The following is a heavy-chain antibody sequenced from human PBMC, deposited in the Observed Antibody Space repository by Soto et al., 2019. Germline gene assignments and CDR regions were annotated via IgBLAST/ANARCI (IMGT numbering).Heavy chain of an antibody. CDR3: VRCHTCGTDCYQNWFDP. CDR1: GVSVSDHF. CDR2: LSWDGST. Sequence: EVQLVETGGGLTQPGGSLRLSCAVSGVSVSDHFMSWVRQAPGKGLVWVSVLSWDGSTYYADSVKGRFAMSRDNSKNTLFLQMNSLRAEDTAVYYCVRCHTCGTDCYQNWFDPWGRGTLVTVSS. V-gene: IGHV3-53*02. J-gene: IGHJ5*02. D-gene: IGHD2-21*02.